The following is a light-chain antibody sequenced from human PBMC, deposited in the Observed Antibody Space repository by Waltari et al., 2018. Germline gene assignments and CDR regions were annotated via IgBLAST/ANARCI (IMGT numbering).Light chain of an antibody. CDR2: GSS. J-gene: IGKJ2*01. V-gene: IGKV3-20*01. CDR1: QSLSSSY. CDR3: QQFGSSPRGT. Sequence: IVLTQSPGTLSLSPGDTGTLSCRASQSLSSSYLAWYQQRPGQAPRLLIYGSSNRATGIPDRFSGSGSGTHFTLITSGLEPEDSAVYYCQQFGSSPRGTFGQGTKLEIK.